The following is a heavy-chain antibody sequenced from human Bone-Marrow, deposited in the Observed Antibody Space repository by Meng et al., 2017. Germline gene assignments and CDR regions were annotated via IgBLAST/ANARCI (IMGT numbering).Heavy chain of an antibody. CDR1: GFTFSDYY. Sequence: QVQLVESGGGLVKQAGGARRLSCAASGFTFSDYYMSWIRQAPGKGLEWVSYISGSGSIKYFADSVKGRFTISRDNAKNSLYLQMNTLRAEDTAVYYCARERSSRFDYWGQGTLVTVSS. CDR3: ARERSSRFDY. J-gene: IGHJ4*02. CDR2: ISGSGSIK. V-gene: IGHV3-11*01. D-gene: IGHD6-13*01.